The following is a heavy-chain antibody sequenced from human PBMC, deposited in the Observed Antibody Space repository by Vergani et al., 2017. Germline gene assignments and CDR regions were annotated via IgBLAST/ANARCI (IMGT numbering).Heavy chain of an antibody. CDR3: AKAGKGEGKYYDFWSGQSTNWYFDL. Sequence: EVQLVESGGGLVQPGRSLRLSCAASGFTFDDYAMHWVRQAPGKGLEWVSGISWNSGSIGYADSVKGRFTISRDNAKNSLYLQMNSLRAEDTALYYCAKAGKGEGKYYDFWSGQSTNWYFDLWGRGTLVTVSS. J-gene: IGHJ2*01. CDR2: ISWNSGSI. V-gene: IGHV3-9*01. D-gene: IGHD3-3*01. CDR1: GFTFDDYA.